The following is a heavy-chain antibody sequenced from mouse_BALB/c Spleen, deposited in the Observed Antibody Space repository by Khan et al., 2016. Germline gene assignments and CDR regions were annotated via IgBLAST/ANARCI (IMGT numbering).Heavy chain of an antibody. CDR3: SGEINYHTSWGFAY. J-gene: IGHJ3*01. CDR2: IYPENGNT. Sequence: VQLKESGAELVRPGALVKLSCKASGFNIKDYYLHWVKQRPEQGLEWVGWIYPENGNTIYDAKFKGKASMTADTSSNTAYLQLSSLTSEDSAVYYWSGEINYHTSWGFAYWGQGTLVTVSS. CDR1: GFNIKDYY. V-gene: IGHV14-1*02.